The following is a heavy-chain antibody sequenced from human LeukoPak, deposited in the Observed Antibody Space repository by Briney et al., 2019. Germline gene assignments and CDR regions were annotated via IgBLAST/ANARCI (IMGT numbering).Heavy chain of an antibody. CDR2: MNPNSGNT. CDR3: ASSIAVAGTGLDY. V-gene: IGHV1-8*01. D-gene: IGHD6-19*01. J-gene: IGHJ4*02. Sequence: GASVKVSCKASGYTFTSYDINWVRQATGQGLEWMGWMNPNSGNTGYAQKFQGRVTMTRNTSISTAYMELSSLRSGDTAVYYCASSIAVAGTGLDYWGQGTLVTVSS. CDR1: GYTFTSYD.